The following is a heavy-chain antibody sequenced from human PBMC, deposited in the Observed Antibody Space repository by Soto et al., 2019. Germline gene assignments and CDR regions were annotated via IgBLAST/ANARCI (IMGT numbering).Heavy chain of an antibody. Sequence: GGSLRLSCAASGFTFSSYWMHWVRQAPGKGLVWVSAISGSGGSTYYADSVKGRFTISRDNSKNTLYLQMNSLRAEDTAVYYCAKVSGYSSSWTYYYYYGMDVWGQGTTVTVSS. CDR3: AKVSGYSSSWTYYYYYGMDV. CDR1: GFTFSSYW. V-gene: IGHV3-23*01. D-gene: IGHD6-13*01. CDR2: ISGSGGST. J-gene: IGHJ6*01.